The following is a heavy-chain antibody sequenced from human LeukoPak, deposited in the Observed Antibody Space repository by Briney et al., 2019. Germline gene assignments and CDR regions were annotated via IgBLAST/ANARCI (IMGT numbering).Heavy chain of an antibody. J-gene: IGHJ4*02. Sequence: TSETLSLTCTVSGGSISSYYWSWIRQPAGKGLGWIGRIYTSGSTNYNPCLKSRVTMSVDTSKNQFSLKLSSVTAADTAVYYCARSGQLVRGLFIYWGQGTLVTVSS. D-gene: IGHD6-13*01. V-gene: IGHV4-4*07. CDR2: IYTSGST. CDR3: ARSGQLVRGLFIY. CDR1: GGSISSYY.